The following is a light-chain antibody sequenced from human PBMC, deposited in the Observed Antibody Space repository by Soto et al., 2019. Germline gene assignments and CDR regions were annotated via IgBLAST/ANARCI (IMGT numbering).Light chain of an antibody. Sequence: QSVLTQPPSVSAAPGQKVTISCSGSSSNIESNYVSWFQQLPRTAPNLLIYENNKRLSGFPDRFSASKSGQSATLVITGLPAGDEADYFCGAWDISLSAYVFGTGTKLTVL. CDR3: GAWDISLSAYV. CDR1: SSNIESNY. J-gene: IGLJ1*01. CDR2: ENN. V-gene: IGLV1-51*02.